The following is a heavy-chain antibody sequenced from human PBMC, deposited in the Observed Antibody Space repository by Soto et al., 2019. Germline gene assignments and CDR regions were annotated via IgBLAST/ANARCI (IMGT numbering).Heavy chain of an antibody. CDR2: IYYTGRT. Sequence: SETLSLTCTVSGGSIGGYYWSWIRQAPGKGLEWLGYIYYTGRTKYNPSLKTRVTMSADTTKNQVSLRLTSVTAADTAVYYCARVRERLQYFDWFYHFDSWGQGTQVTVSS. V-gene: IGHV4-59*12. CDR3: ARVRERLQYFDWFYHFDS. CDR1: GGSIGGYY. J-gene: IGHJ4*02. D-gene: IGHD3-9*01.